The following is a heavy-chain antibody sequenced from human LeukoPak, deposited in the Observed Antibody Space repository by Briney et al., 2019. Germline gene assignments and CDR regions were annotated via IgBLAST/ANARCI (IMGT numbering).Heavy chain of an antibody. Sequence: SETLSLTCTVSGGSISSGSYYWSWIRQPAGKGLEWIGRIYTSGSTNYNPSLKSRVTISVDTSKNQFSLKLSSVTAADTAVYYCARHGAGYSSGWFDAFDIWGQGTMVTVSS. CDR3: ARHGAGYSSGWFDAFDI. CDR1: GGSISSGSYY. J-gene: IGHJ3*02. V-gene: IGHV4-61*02. D-gene: IGHD6-19*01. CDR2: IYTSGST.